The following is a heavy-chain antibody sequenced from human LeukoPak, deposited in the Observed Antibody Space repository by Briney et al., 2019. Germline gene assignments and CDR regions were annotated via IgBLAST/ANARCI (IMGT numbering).Heavy chain of an antibody. D-gene: IGHD3-3*01. J-gene: IGHJ3*02. V-gene: IGHV4-59*01. Sequence: SETLSLTCTVSGGSISSYYWSWLRQPPGKGLEWIGYIYYSGSTNYNPSLKSRVTISVDTSKNQFSLKPSFVTAADTAVYYCATIPAAAYNDIWRVDAFDIWGQGTMVTVSS. CDR1: GGSISSYY. CDR2: IYYSGST. CDR3: ATIPAAAYNDIWRVDAFDI.